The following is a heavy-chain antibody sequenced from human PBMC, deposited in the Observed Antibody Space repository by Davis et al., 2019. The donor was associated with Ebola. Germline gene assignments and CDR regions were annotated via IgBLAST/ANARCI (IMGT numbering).Heavy chain of an antibody. CDR2: ISGSGGST. Sequence: GGSLRLSCAVSEFTFSRYVMSWVRQAPGTVLEWVSAISGSGGSTYYAGSVKGRFTISRDNSRNTLYLQMNSLRAEDTAVYYCAKAPVRFLEWFTTDYWGKGSLVTVSS. D-gene: IGHD3-3*01. J-gene: IGHJ4*02. V-gene: IGHV3-23*01. CDR1: EFTFSRYV. CDR3: AKAPVRFLEWFTTDY.